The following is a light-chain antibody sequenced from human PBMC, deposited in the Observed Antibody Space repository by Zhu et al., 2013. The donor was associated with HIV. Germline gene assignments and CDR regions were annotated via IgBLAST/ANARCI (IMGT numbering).Light chain of an antibody. Sequence: SYELTQPPSVSVSPGQTASITCSGDKLGDKFACWYQQKPGQSPVLVIYQDSKRPSGIPERFSGSNSGNTATLTISGTQAMDEADYFCQVWESSRDWVFGG. J-gene: IGLJ3*02. CDR1: KLGDKF. CDR2: QDS. CDR3: QVWESSRDWV. V-gene: IGLV3-1*01.